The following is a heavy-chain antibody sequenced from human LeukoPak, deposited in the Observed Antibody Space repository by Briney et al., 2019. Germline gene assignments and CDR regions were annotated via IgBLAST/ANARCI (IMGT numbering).Heavy chain of an antibody. Sequence: KGGESLQISCKGSGYSFTSYWIGWVRPLPGKGLEWMGIIYPGDSDTRYSPSFQGQVTISADKSISTAYLQWSSLKASDTAMYYCARLDDCSGGSCYVYWGQGTLVTVSS. D-gene: IGHD2-15*01. J-gene: IGHJ4*02. CDR1: GYSFTSYW. CDR2: IYPGDSDT. V-gene: IGHV5-51*01. CDR3: ARLDDCSGGSCYVY.